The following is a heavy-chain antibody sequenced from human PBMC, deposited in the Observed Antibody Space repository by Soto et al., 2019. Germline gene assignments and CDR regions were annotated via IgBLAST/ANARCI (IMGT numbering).Heavy chain of an antibody. V-gene: IGHV3-74*01. CDR1: GFTFSSYW. J-gene: IGHJ4*02. CDR3: ASGYSYGYFDY. CDR2: INSDGSST. Sequence: GGSLRLSCAASGFTFSSYWMHWVRQAPGKGLVWVSRINSDGSSTSYADSVKGRFTISRDNAKNTLYLQMNSLRAEDTAVHYCASGYSYGYFDYWGQGTLATVSS. D-gene: IGHD5-18*01.